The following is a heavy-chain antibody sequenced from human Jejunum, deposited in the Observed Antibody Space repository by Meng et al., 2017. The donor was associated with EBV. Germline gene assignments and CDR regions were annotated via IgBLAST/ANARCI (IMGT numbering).Heavy chain of an antibody. V-gene: IGHV4-34*01. Sequence: QLAPVRLKPSRPPFLSCAVYGGSFSDYYWTWIRQRPGTGLEWIGEINRGGGAFYNPSLKSRVTISVDTSKNQFSLKLSSVTAADTAVYYCARLGGYASGTYYPIDPWGQGTLVTVSS. CDR2: INRGGGA. CDR1: GGSFSDYY. CDR3: ARLGGYASGTYYPIDP. J-gene: IGHJ5*02. D-gene: IGHD3-10*01.